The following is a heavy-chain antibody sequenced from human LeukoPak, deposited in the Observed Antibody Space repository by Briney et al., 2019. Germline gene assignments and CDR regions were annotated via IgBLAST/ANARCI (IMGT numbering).Heavy chain of an antibody. CDR2: INSSSGYI. D-gene: IGHD3-3*01. J-gene: IGHJ4*02. CDR1: GFTFSSYS. Sequence: PGGSLRLSCAASGFTFSSYSMNWVRQAPGKGLEWVSSINSSSGYIYYADSVKGRFTISRDNAKNSLYLQMNSLRAEDTAVYYCARDFWSGYTDYWGQGTLVTVSS. V-gene: IGHV3-21*01. CDR3: ARDFWSGYTDY.